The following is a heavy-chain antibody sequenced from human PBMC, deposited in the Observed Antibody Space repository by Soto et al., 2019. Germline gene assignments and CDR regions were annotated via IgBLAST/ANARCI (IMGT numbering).Heavy chain of an antibody. CDR3: ATSIAARFDY. Sequence: GESLKISCKGSGYSFINYWIGWVRQMPWKGLEWMGIIYPGDFDTRYSPSFQGQVTISADKSIGTAYLQWNSLKASDTAMYYCATSIAARFDYWGQGTLVTVSS. D-gene: IGHD6-6*01. V-gene: IGHV5-51*01. CDR2: IYPGDFDT. CDR1: GYSFINYW. J-gene: IGHJ4*02.